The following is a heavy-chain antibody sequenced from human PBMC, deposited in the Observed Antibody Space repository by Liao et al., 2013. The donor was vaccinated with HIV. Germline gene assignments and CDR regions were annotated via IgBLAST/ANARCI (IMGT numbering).Heavy chain of an antibody. D-gene: IGHD3-3*01. CDR3: ARGRPLRYFDW. Sequence: QVLLQQWGAGLLKSSQTLSLTCAVYGGSLEGFYWTWIRQSPGKGLEWIGEINYTGRATYSPSLKSRVTMSVDSSRNQFSLQVDSVTAADTAVYYCARGRPLRYFDWWGQGTLVTVSS. CDR2: INYTGRA. V-gene: IGHV4-34*01. J-gene: IGHJ4*02. CDR1: GGSLEGFY.